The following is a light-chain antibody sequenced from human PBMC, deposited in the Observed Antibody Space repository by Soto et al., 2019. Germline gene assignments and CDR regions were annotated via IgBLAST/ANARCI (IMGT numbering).Light chain of an antibody. CDR3: QKYNFAPLT. Sequence: DIQMTQSPSSLSASVGDRVTITCRASQGISSYLAWYQQKPGKVPKVLIYAASTLQSGVPSRFSGSGSGTDFTLTISSLQPEDVATYYCQKYNFAPLTFGGGTKVEIK. CDR2: AAS. J-gene: IGKJ4*01. CDR1: QGISSY. V-gene: IGKV1-27*01.